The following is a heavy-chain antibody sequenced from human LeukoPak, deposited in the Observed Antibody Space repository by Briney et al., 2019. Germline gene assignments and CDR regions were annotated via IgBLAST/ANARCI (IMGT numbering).Heavy chain of an antibody. J-gene: IGHJ4*02. CDR2: ISAYNGNT. Sequence: ASVKVSCKASGYTFTSYGISWVRQAPGQGLEWMGWISAYNGNTNYAQKLQGRVTMTRNTSISTAYMELSSLGSEDTAVYYCARAVQRLRYFDCGYWGQGTLVTVSS. CDR1: GYTFTSYG. D-gene: IGHD3-9*01. V-gene: IGHV1-18*01. CDR3: ARAVQRLRYFDCGY.